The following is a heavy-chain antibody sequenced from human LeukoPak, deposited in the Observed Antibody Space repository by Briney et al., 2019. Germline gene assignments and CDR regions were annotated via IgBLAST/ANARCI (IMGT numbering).Heavy chain of an antibody. V-gene: IGHV1-69*05. D-gene: IGHD1-26*01. J-gene: IGHJ3*02. CDR1: GGTLSSYA. CDR2: IIPIFGTA. Sequence: SVKVSCKASGGTLSSYAISWVRHAPGQGLEWVGRIIPIFGTANYAQKFQSRVTLTTDESTSTAYIELSSLRSEDTAVYYCARDGAQWELYAFDIWGQGTMVTVSS. CDR3: ARDGAQWELYAFDI.